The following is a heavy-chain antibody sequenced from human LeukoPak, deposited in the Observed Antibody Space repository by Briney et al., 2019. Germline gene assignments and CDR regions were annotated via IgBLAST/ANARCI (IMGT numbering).Heavy chain of an antibody. D-gene: IGHD3-10*01. CDR2: IYTSGTT. CDR3: ARDPGYYGSGTRGAFDI. Sequence: SETLSLTCTVSGGSMRSYYWSWIRQPVGKGLEWIGRIYTSGTTNYNPSLKSRVTMSVDTSKNQFSLKLSSVTAADTAVYYCARDPGYYGSGTRGAFDIWGQGTMVTVSS. J-gene: IGHJ3*02. CDR1: GGSMRSYY. V-gene: IGHV4-4*07.